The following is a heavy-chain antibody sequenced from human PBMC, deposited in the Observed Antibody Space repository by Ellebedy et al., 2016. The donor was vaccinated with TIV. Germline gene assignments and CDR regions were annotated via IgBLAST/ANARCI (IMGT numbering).Heavy chain of an antibody. CDR1: GFTFSSYG. J-gene: IGHJ3*02. D-gene: IGHD2-21*01. CDR2: ISYDGSNK. Sequence: GESLKISXAASGFTFSSYGMHWVRQAPGKGLEWVAVISYDGSNKYYADSVKGRFTISRDNSKNTLYLQMNSLRAEDTAVYYCARVGYSLNAFDIWGQGTMVTVSS. CDR3: ARVGYSLNAFDI. V-gene: IGHV3-30*03.